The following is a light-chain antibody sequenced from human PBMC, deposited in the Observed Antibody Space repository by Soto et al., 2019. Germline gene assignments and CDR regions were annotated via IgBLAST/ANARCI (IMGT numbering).Light chain of an antibody. Sequence: DIQMTQSPSTLSASVGDRVTITCRASQSISSWLAWYQQKPGKAPKLLIYDASSLESGVPSRFSGSGSGTEFTLTISSLQPDDVATYYCQQYKSYPLTFGGWTKVEIK. V-gene: IGKV1-5*01. CDR2: DAS. CDR1: QSISSW. J-gene: IGKJ4*01. CDR3: QQYKSYPLT.